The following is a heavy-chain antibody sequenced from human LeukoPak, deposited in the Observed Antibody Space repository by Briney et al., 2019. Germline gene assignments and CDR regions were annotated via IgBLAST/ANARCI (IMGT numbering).Heavy chain of an antibody. J-gene: IGHJ4*02. D-gene: IGHD3-16*02. Sequence: GGSLSLSCAASGFTFSSYRMHCVRDAPGEGLVGVSRINNDGSRTRHAVPVKGRLRLSRDNAKHALYLQMNSLRAEDTAVYYCARGEYDYVWGSYPQSDYWGQGTLVTVSS. V-gene: IGHV3-74*01. CDR2: INNDGSRT. CDR3: ARGEYDYVWGSYPQSDY. CDR1: GFTFSSYR.